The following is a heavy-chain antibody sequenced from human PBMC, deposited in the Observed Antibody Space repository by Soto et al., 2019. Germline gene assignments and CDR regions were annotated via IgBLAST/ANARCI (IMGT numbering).Heavy chain of an antibody. J-gene: IGHJ4*02. Sequence: LTCTVSGGSISSYYWSWIRQPPGKGLEWIGYIYYSGSTNYNPSLKSRVTISVDTSKNQFSLKLSSVTAADTAVYYCARTGSSGDYFDYWGQGTQVTVSS. CDR1: GGSISSYY. D-gene: IGHD3-22*01. CDR2: IYYSGST. V-gene: IGHV4-59*01. CDR3: ARTGSSGDYFDY.